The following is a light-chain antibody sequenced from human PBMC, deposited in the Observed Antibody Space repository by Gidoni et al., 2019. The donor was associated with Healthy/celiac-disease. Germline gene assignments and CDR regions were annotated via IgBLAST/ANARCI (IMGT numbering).Light chain of an antibody. V-gene: IGKV1-9*01. CDR3: QQLNSYPGT. Sequence: DIQLTQSPSFLSASVGDRVTITCRASQGISSYLAWYQQKPGKAPKLLIYAASTLQSGVPSRFSGSGSGTEFTLTLSSLQPEDFATYYCQQLNSYPGTFGGGTKVEIK. CDR2: AAS. CDR1: QGISSY. J-gene: IGKJ4*01.